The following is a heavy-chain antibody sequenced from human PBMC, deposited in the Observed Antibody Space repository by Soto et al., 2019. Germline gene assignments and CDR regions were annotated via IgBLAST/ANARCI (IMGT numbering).Heavy chain of an antibody. CDR2: INPNSGGT. Sequence: ASVKVSCKASGYTFTGYYMHWVRQAPGQGLEWMGWINPNSGGTNYAQKFQGRVTMTTDTSTSTAYMEVRSLRFDDTAVYYCARPTYYYDSSGPPAYWGQGTLVTVSS. CDR3: ARPTYYYDSSGPPAY. J-gene: IGHJ4*02. V-gene: IGHV1-2*02. D-gene: IGHD3-22*01. CDR1: GYTFTGYY.